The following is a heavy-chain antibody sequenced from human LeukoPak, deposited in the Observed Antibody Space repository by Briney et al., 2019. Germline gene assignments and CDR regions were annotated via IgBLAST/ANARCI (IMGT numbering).Heavy chain of an antibody. Sequence: SETLSLTCAVYGGSFSGYYWSWIRQPPGKGLEWIGEINHSGSTNYNPSLKSRVTISVDTSKNQFSLKLSPVTAADTAVYYCATSLAYCGGDCYSSDIWGQGTMVTVSS. V-gene: IGHV4-34*01. CDR1: GGSFSGYY. CDR3: ATSLAYCGGDCYSSDI. CDR2: INHSGST. J-gene: IGHJ3*02. D-gene: IGHD2-21*02.